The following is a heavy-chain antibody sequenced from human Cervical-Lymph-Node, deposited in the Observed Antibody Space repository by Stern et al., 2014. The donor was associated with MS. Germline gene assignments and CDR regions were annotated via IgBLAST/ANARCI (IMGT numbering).Heavy chain of an antibody. CDR2: IRNSGGAI. CDR1: GFSFSDYY. D-gene: IGHD5-24*01. CDR3: ARDALRRDGYNFDD. Sequence: VQLVESGGGLVKPGGSLRLSCAASGFSFSDYYMNWIRQAPGKGLEWVAYIRNSGGAIYYADSVKGRFSISRDNAKNSLYLQMNSLRAEDTAVYYCARDALRRDGYNFDDWGQGALVTVSS. V-gene: IGHV3-11*01. J-gene: IGHJ4*02.